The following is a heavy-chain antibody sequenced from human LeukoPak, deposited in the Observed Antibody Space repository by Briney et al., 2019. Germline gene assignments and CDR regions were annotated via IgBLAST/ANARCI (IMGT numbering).Heavy chain of an antibody. V-gene: IGHV3-7*01. CDR3: ASTFAGRRE. D-gene: IGHD3-16*01. CDR2: IKQDGSEK. Sequence: PGGSLRLSCAASGFTFGDYWMSWVRQAPGKGLEWVANIKQDGSEKYYVDSVKGRFTISRDNAKSSLYLRMNSLRAEDTAVYYCASTFAGRREWGQGTLVTVSS. J-gene: IGHJ4*02. CDR1: GFTFGDYW.